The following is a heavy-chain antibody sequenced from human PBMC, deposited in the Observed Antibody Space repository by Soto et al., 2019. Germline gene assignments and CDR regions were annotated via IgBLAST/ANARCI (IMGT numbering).Heavy chain of an antibody. J-gene: IGHJ4*02. D-gene: IGHD3-9*01. CDR1: GYSVSSYW. CDR2: IYPGDSDT. CDR3: ARHPEVLRYFDWLSNGYFDY. Sequence: GESLNISCKGSGYSVSSYWIGWVRQMPGKGLEWMGIIYPGDSDTRYSPSFQGQVTISADKSISTAYLQWSSLKASDTAMYYCARHPEVLRYFDWLSNGYFDYWGQGALVTVSS. V-gene: IGHV5-51*01.